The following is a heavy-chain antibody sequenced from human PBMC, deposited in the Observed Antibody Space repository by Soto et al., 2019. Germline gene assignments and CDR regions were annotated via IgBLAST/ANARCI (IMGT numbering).Heavy chain of an antibody. V-gene: IGHV1-18*01. CDR3: AIDWGSSSDY. Sequence: QVQLVQSGAEVKKPGASVKVSCKASGYTFTSYYISWVRQAPGQGLEWMGWISAYNGNTNYAQRLQGRVTMTTDTSTSTAYLELRCVRSDDTAVYFCAIDWGSSSDYWGQGTLVTVSS. D-gene: IGHD6-6*01. CDR1: GYTFTSYY. J-gene: IGHJ4*02. CDR2: ISAYNGNT.